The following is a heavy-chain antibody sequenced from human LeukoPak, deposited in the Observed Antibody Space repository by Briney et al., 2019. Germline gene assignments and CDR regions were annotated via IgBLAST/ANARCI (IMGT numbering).Heavy chain of an antibody. CDR2: IYYSGST. J-gene: IGHJ3*02. D-gene: IGHD6-13*01. V-gene: IGHV4-39*07. CDR3: ARIIAAAGVFDI. CDR1: GGSISSYY. Sequence: PSETLSLTCTVSGGSISSYYWSWIRQPPGKGLEWIGSIYYSGSTYYNPSLKSRVTISVDTSKNQFSLKLSSVTAADTAVYYCARIIAAAGVFDIWGQGTMVTVSS.